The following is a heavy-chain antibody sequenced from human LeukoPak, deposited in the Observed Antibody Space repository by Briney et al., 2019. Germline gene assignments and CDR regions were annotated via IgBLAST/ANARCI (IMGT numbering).Heavy chain of an antibody. CDR2: IDPSDSYT. J-gene: IGHJ3*02. CDR1: GYCFTSYW. V-gene: IGHV5-10-1*01. Sequence: GESLKISCKGSGYCFTSYWISWVRQMPGKGLEWMGRIDPSDSYTNYSPSFQGHVTISADKSISTAYLQWSSLKASDTAMYYCARHVGGALDAFDIWGQGTMVTVSS. D-gene: IGHD2-15*01. CDR3: ARHVGGALDAFDI.